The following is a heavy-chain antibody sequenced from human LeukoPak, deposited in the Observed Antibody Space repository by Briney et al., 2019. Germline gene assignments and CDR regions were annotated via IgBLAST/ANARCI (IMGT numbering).Heavy chain of an antibody. CDR1: GGTFSSYA. J-gene: IGHJ4*02. CDR3: ARDGFGELSFWFYFDY. D-gene: IGHD3-10*01. V-gene: IGHV1-69*05. CDR2: IIPIFGTA. Sequence: SVKVSCKASGGTFSSYAISWVRQAPGQGLEWMGRIIPIFGTANYAQKFQGRVTITTDESTSTAYMGLSSPRSEDTAVYYCARDGFGELSFWFYFDYWGQGTLVTVSS.